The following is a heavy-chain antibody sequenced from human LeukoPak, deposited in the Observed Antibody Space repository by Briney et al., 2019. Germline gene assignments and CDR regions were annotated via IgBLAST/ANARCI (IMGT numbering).Heavy chain of an antibody. D-gene: IGHD3-22*01. V-gene: IGHV1-69*04. CDR3: ARVASGSGYSPSPFDY. CDR1: GGTFSSYA. J-gene: IGHJ4*02. CDR2: IIPILGIA. Sequence: GASVKVSCKASGGTFSSYAISWVRQAPGQGLEWMGRIIPILGIANYAQKFQGRVTITADKPTSTAYMELSSLRSEDTAVYYCARVASGSGYSPSPFDYWGQGTLVTVSS.